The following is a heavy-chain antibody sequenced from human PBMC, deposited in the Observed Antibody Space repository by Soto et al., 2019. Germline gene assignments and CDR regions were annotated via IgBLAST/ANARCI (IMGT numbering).Heavy chain of an antibody. CDR3: AKGLYYFDY. Sequence: SETLSLTCTVSGGSVSSGSHYWSWIRQPPGRGLEWIGHIYYSGTTNYNPSLRSRVTISVDTSNDQFSLKVRSVTAADTAIYFCAKGLYYFDYWGQGTLVTVSS. CDR2: IYYSGTT. CDR1: GGSVSSGSHY. J-gene: IGHJ4*02. V-gene: IGHV4-61*01.